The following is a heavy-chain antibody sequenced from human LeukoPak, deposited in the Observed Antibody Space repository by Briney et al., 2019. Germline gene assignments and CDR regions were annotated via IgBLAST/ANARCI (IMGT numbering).Heavy chain of an antibody. D-gene: IGHD2-21*02. CDR2: MNPNSGNT. CDR1: GYTFTSYD. V-gene: IGHV1-8*01. J-gene: IGHJ6*03. CDR3: ARGIKRGVTATLGYYYYYYMDV. Sequence: ASVKVSCTASGYTFTSYDINWVRQATGQGLEWMGWMNPNSGNTGYAQKFQGRVAMTRNTSISTAYMELSSLRSEDTAVYYCARGIKRGVTATLGYYYYYYMDVWGKGTTVTISS.